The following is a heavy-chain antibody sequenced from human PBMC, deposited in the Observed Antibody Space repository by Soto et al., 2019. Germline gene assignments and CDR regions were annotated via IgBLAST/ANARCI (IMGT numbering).Heavy chain of an antibody. D-gene: IGHD2-15*01. V-gene: IGHV3-23*01. J-gene: IGHJ4*02. CDR3: AKEGYCSGGSCYVYFDY. CDR2: ISGSGGST. Sequence: PGGSLRLSCAASGFTFSSYAMSWVRQAPGKGLEWVSAISGSGGSTYYADSVKGRFTISRDNSKNTLYLQMNSLRAEDTAVYYCAKEGYCSGGSCYVYFDYWGQGTLVTVSS. CDR1: GFTFSSYA.